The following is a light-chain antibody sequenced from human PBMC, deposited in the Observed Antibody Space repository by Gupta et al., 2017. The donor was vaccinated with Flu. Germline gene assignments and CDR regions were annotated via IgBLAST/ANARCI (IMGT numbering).Light chain of an antibody. CDR1: SSDVVSDNL. CDR2: EVS. J-gene: IGLJ3*02. V-gene: IGLV2-23*02. CDR3: CSYAGSNTWV. Sequence: SITISCTATSSDVVSDNLVSWYQQNPGKAPKLMIYEVSKRPSGVSSRFSGSKSGNTASLTISGLQAEDEANYYCCSYAGSNTWVFGGGTKLTVL.